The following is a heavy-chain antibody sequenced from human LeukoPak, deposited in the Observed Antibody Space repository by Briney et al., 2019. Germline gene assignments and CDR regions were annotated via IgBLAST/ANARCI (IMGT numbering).Heavy chain of an antibody. CDR2: ISGSGGST. D-gene: IGHD2-21*02. J-gene: IGHJ4*02. CDR1: GFTFSSYA. V-gene: IGHV3-23*01. CDR3: AKIGAPYCGGDCYSFDY. Sequence: GGSLRLSCAASGFTFSSYAMSWVRQAPGKGLEWVSAISGSGGSTYYAGSVKGRFTISRDNSKNTLDLQMNSLRAEDTAVYYCAKIGAPYCGGDCYSFDYWGQGTLVTVSS.